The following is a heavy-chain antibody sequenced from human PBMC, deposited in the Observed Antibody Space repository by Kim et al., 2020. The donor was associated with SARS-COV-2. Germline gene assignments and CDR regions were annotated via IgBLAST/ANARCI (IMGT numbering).Heavy chain of an antibody. Sequence: SETLSLTCTVSGGSIRSYYWSWIRQPAGKGLEWIGRIYSSGITNYNPSLKSRVTMSVDTSKNQLSLKLSSVTAADTAVYYCARDSNNQGMDVWGQGTTVTASS. CDR2: IYSSGIT. D-gene: IGHD3-3*02. CDR3: ARDSNNQGMDV. CDR1: GGSIRSYY. J-gene: IGHJ6*01. V-gene: IGHV4-4*07.